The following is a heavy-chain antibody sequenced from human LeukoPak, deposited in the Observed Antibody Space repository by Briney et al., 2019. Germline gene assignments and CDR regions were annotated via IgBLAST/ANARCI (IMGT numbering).Heavy chain of an antibody. V-gene: IGHV5-51*01. CDR2: IYPGGSDT. CDR3: ARSYPGYCSSTSCYDLDY. D-gene: IGHD2-2*01. Sequence: GESLKISCKGSGYNFNTYWTGWVRQMPGKGLEWMGIIYPGGSDTRYSPSFQGHVTISADKSISTAYLQWSSPKASDAAMYYCARSYPGYCSSTSCYDLDYWGQGTLVTVSS. CDR1: GYNFNTYW. J-gene: IGHJ4*02.